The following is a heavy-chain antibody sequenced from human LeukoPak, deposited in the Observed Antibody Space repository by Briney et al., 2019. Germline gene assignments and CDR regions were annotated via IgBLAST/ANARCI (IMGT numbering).Heavy chain of an antibody. J-gene: IGHJ4*02. CDR2: IYYSGST. CDR3: AGYSSSGYYFDY. V-gene: IGHV4-59*12. Sequence: SETLSLTCTVSGGSISSYYWSWIRQPPGKGLEWIGYIYYSGSTNYNPSLKSRVTISVDTSKNQFSLKLSSVTAADTAVYYCAGYSSSGYYFDYWGQGTLVTVSS. D-gene: IGHD6-6*01. CDR1: GGSISSYY.